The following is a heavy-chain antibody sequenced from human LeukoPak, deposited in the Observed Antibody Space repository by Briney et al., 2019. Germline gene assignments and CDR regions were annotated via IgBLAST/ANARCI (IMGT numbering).Heavy chain of an antibody. CDR3: ARSLTVTEMDY. J-gene: IGHJ4*02. CDR2: IYYSGST. CDR1: GGSISSYY. D-gene: IGHD4-17*01. V-gene: IGHV4-59*01. Sequence: SETLSLTCTVSGGSISSYYWSWIRQPPGKGLEWIGYIYYSGSTNYNPSLKSRVTISVDTSKNQFSLKLSSVTAADTAVYYCARSLTVTEMDYWGQGTLVTVSS.